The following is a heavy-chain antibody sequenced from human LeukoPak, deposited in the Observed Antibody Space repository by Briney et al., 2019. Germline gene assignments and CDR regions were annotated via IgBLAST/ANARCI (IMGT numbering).Heavy chain of an antibody. CDR2: IRYDGSYK. D-gene: IGHD2-2*01. Sequence: PGGSLRLSCAASGFTFSRFGMHWVRQAPGKGLERVAFIRYDGSYKYDADSVKGRFTISRDNSKNTLYLQMSSLRAEDTAVYYCAKDGASQLYPYYFDYWGQGTLVTVSS. CDR1: GFTFSRFG. V-gene: IGHV3-30*02. CDR3: AKDGASQLYPYYFDY. J-gene: IGHJ4*02.